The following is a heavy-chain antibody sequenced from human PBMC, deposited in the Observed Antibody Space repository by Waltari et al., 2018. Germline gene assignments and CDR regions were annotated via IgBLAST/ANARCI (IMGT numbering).Heavy chain of an antibody. CDR1: GYSISSGYY. CDR3: ARLGDRSLWLFAY. V-gene: IGHV4-38-2*01. D-gene: IGHD3-22*01. CDR2: IYHSGST. Sequence: QVQLQESGPGLVKPSETRSLTCAVSGYSISSGYYWVWIRQPPGKGLEWIGSIYHSGSTYYTPTLKTRLTISVATSKNQFSPTLSSVTAADTAVYYCARLGDRSLWLFAYCGQGTLVTVSS. J-gene: IGHJ4*02.